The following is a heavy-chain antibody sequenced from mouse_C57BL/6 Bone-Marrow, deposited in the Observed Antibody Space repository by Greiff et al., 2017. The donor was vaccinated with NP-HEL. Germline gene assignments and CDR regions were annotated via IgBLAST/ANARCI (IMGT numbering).Heavy chain of an antibody. V-gene: IGHV1-81*01. CDR2: IYPRSGTT. D-gene: IGHD2-3*01. J-gene: IGHJ2*01. Sequence: VQLQQSGAELARPGASVKLSCKASGYTFTSYGISWVKQRTGQGLEWIGEIYPRSGTTYYNEKFKGKATLTADKSSSTAYMERRSLPAEDSAVSVCASDDGYYDGWGKGTTLTVSS. CDR3: ASDDGYYDG. CDR1: GYTFTSYG.